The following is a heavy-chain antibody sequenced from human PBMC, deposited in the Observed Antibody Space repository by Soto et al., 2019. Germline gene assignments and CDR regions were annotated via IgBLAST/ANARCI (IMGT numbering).Heavy chain of an antibody. Sequence: VQLVESGGGLVQPGRSLRLSCAASGFTFDDYAMHWVRQGPGKGLEWVSSISWNSGNLGYADPVKGRFTIARDNAKNSLYLQMNSLRGEDAALYYCAKGASTTVFAFNDYWGQGTLVTISS. CDR1: GFTFDDYA. D-gene: IGHD4-17*01. CDR3: AKGASTTVFAFNDY. V-gene: IGHV3-9*01. J-gene: IGHJ4*02. CDR2: ISWNSGNL.